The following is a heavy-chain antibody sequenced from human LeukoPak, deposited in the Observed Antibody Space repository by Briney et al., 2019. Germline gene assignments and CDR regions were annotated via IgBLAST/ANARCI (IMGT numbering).Heavy chain of an antibody. CDR3: ARRAGAYSHPYDY. V-gene: IGHV3-21*04. CDR1: GFTFSSYS. Sequence: PGGSLRLSCAASGFTFSSYSMNWVRQAPGKGLEWVSSISSSSSYIYYADSVKGRFTISRDNARNSLFLQMNSLRAEDTAVYYCARRAGAYSHPYDYWDQGTLVTVSS. CDR2: ISSSSSYI. J-gene: IGHJ4*02. D-gene: IGHD4/OR15-4a*01.